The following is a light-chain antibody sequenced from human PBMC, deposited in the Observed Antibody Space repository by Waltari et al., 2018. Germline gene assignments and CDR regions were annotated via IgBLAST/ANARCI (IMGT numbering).Light chain of an antibody. CDR3: NSYAGGDILYV. CDR1: SSDVGAYNF. V-gene: IGLV2-8*01. Sequence: QSALTQPPSASGSPRQSITISCTGTSSDVGAYNFVSWYQQHPGKAPKLIIFDVRKRPAGVPDRFSGSKSGNTASLTVSGLQAEDEADYYCNSYAGGDILYVFGTGTRVTVL. CDR2: DVR. J-gene: IGLJ1*01.